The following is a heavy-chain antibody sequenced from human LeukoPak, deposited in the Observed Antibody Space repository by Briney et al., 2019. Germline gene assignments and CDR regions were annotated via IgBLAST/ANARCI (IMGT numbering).Heavy chain of an antibody. D-gene: IGHD2/OR15-2a*01. Sequence: KPGGSLRLSCAASGFTFSSYWMSWVRQAPGKGLEWVSHIRSDGTITYADSVKGRFTISRDDAKTSVYLQLNSLRDEDTAIYYCARDNIWAFDIWGQGTMVTVSS. J-gene: IGHJ3*02. CDR1: GFTFSSYW. CDR2: IRSDGTI. V-gene: IGHV3-69-1*01. CDR3: ARDNIWAFDI.